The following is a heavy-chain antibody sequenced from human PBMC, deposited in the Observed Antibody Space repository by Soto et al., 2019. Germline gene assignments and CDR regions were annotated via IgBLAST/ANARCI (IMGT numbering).Heavy chain of an antibody. CDR2: ISYAGSDK. D-gene: IGHD3-10*01. CDR3: AKRVGFGELWNFDY. V-gene: IGHV3-30*18. Sequence: SLRLSCAASGFSFSSYGMHWVRQAPGKGLEWVAVISYAGSDKYYADSVKGRFTISRDNSKNTLYLQMNSLRAEDTAVYYCAKRVGFGELWNFDYWGQGTLVTVSS. CDR1: GFSFSSYG. J-gene: IGHJ4*02.